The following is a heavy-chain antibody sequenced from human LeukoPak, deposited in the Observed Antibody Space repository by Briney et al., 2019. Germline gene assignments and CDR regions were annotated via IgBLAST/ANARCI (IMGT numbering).Heavy chain of an antibody. D-gene: IGHD3-10*02. V-gene: IGHV4-39*01. J-gene: IGHJ4*02. CDR3: ALDLFGELSY. Sequence: SETLSITCTVSGGSISSSSYYWGWIRQPPGKGLEWIGSIYYSGSTYYNPSLKSRVTISVDTSKNQFSLKLSSVTAADTAVYYCALDLFGELSYWGQGTLVTVSS. CDR2: IYYSGST. CDR1: GGSISSSSYY.